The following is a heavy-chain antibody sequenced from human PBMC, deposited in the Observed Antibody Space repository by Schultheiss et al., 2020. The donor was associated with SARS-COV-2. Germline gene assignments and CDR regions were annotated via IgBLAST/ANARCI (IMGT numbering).Heavy chain of an antibody. D-gene: IGHD2-8*01. J-gene: IGHJ4*02. V-gene: IGHV1-46*01. CDR2: INPNSGST. Sequence: ASVKVSCKASGYTFTSYYMHWVRQAPGQGLEWMGWINPNSGSTSYAQKFQGRVTMTRDTSTSTVYMELSSLRSEDTAVYYCARRLDCTNGVCYSGIDYWGQGTLVTVSS. CDR3: ARRLDCTNGVCYSGIDY. CDR1: GYTFTSYY.